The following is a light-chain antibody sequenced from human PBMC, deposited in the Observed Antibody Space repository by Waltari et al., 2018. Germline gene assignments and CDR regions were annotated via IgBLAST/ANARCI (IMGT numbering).Light chain of an antibody. CDR1: QSVSRT. V-gene: IGKV3-20*01. CDR2: DAS. CDR3: QKYGTLPAT. J-gene: IGKJ1*01. Sequence: IVLTQSPGTLSLSPGERATLSCRASQSVSRTLAWYQQKPGQAPRLLIYDASIRATGIPDRVSGSGSGTDFSLTISRLEPEDFAVYYCQKYGTLPATFGQGTKVEIK.